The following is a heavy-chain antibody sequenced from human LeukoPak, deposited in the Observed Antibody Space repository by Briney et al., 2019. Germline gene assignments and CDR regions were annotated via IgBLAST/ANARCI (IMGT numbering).Heavy chain of an antibody. Sequence: PGGSLRLSCAASGFTFSSYRMNWVRGAPGKGLEWVSSISSSSSYIYYADSVKGRFTISRDNAQNSLYLQMNSLRAEDTAVYYCARVPPGGGPDYWGQGTLVTVSS. D-gene: IGHD3-16*01. J-gene: IGHJ4*02. CDR1: GFTFSSYR. CDR2: ISSSSSYI. CDR3: ARVPPGGGPDY. V-gene: IGHV3-21*01.